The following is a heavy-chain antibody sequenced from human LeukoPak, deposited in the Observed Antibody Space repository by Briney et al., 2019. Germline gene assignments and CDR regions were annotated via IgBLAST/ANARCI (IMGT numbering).Heavy chain of an antibody. D-gene: IGHD4-17*01. CDR3: AREAVTTVTTLGYYYYMDV. CDR1: GYTFTSYG. J-gene: IGHJ6*03. CDR2: ISAYNGNT. V-gene: IGHV1-18*01. Sequence: ASVKVSCKASGYTFTSYGISWVRQAPGQGLEWMGWISAYNGNTNYAQKLQGRVTMTTDTSTSTAYMELRSLRSDDTAVYYCAREAVTTVTTLGYYYYMDVWGKGTTVTVSS.